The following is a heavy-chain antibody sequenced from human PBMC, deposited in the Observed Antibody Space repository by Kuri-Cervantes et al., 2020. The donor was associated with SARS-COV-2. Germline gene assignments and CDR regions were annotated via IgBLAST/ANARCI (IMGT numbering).Heavy chain of an antibody. CDR3: TRQLLWFGDPYYYYGMDV. CDR2: ISWNSGSI. V-gene: IGHV3-9*01. D-gene: IGHD3-10*01. CDR1: GFTFSSYW. Sequence: GGSLRLSCAASGFTFSSYWMSWVRQAPGKGLEWVSGISWNSGSIGYADSVKGRFTISRDNAKNSLYLQMNSLRAEDTALYYCTRQLLWFGDPYYYYGMDVWGQGTTVTVSS. J-gene: IGHJ6*02.